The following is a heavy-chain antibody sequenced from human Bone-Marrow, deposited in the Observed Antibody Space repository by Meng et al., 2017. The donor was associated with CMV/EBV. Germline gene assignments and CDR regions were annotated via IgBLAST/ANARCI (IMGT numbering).Heavy chain of an antibody. Sequence: GESLKISCAASGFSFSDYSMSWVRQVPGKGLEWLSLIGKNSEYKYYTDSVRGRFTISRDNAENSLHQQMNSLRVEDMGVDYCARDGPVWGRDHWGQGTRVTVSS. D-gene: IGHD3-16*01. CDR3: ARDGPVWGRDH. J-gene: IGHJ4*02. CDR2: IGKNSEYK. CDR1: GFSFSDYS. V-gene: IGHV3-21*01.